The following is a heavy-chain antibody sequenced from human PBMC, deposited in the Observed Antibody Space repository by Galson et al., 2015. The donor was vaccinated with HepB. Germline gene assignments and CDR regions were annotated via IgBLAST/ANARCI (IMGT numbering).Heavy chain of an antibody. J-gene: IGHJ6*02. CDR3: ARVYAPGGDNYYYYGMDV. Sequence: SVKVSCKASGYTFTSYYMHWVRQAPGQGLEWMGIINPSGGSTSYAQKFQGRVTMTRDTSTSTVYMELSSLRSEDTAVYYCARVYAPGGDNYYYYGMDVWGQGTTVTVSS. CDR2: INPSGGST. CDR1: GYTFTSYY. D-gene: IGHD2-21*01. V-gene: IGHV1-46*01.